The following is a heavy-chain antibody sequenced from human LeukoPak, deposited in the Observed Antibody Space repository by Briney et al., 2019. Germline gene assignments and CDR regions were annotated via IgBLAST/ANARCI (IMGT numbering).Heavy chain of an antibody. CDR1: GYTFTDLF. CDR2: VNSNTGAT. Sequence: SVKVSCKASGYTFTDLFLHWVRQAPGQGLEWMGWVNSNTGATQYAQKFQGRVTMTRATSITTSSLDLSRLTSYDTTVYYYVRENIVATRWFDPWGQGTLVTVSS. V-gene: IGHV1-2*02. D-gene: IGHD5-12*01. CDR3: VRENIVATRWFDP. J-gene: IGHJ5*02.